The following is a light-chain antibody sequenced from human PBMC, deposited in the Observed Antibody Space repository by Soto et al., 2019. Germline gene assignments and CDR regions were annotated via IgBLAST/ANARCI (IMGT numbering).Light chain of an antibody. CDR2: WAS. CDR3: QQYYSTPPYT. CDR1: QSVLYSSNNKNY. J-gene: IGKJ2*01. V-gene: IGKV4-1*01. Sequence: DIVMTQSPDSLAVSLGERANINCKSSQSVLYSSNNKNYLAWYQQKPGQPPKLLIYWASTRESGVPDRFSGSGSGTDFTLTISSLQAEDVAVYYCQQYYSTPPYTFGQGIKLEIK.